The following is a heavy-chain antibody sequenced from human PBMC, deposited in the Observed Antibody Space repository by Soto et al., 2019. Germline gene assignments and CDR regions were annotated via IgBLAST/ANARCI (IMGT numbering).Heavy chain of an antibody. Sequence: GGSLRLSCAASGFTVSSNYMSWVRQAPGKGLEWVSVIYSGGSTYYADSVKGRFTISRDNSKNTLYLQMNSLRAEDTAVYYCARDTYITGTTKYYYYYYMDVWGKGTTVTVSS. D-gene: IGHD1-7*01. CDR2: IYSGGST. V-gene: IGHV3-66*01. J-gene: IGHJ6*03. CDR3: ARDTYITGTTKYYYYYYMDV. CDR1: GFTVSSNY.